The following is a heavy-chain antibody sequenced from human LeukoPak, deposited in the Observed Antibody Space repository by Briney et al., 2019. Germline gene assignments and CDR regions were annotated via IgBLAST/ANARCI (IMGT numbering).Heavy chain of an antibody. D-gene: IGHD2-15*01. CDR2: IYPSGST. CDR3: GRDALVGYFSYYYMDV. J-gene: IGHJ6*03. Sequence: SETLSLTCTVSGGSISSYYWSWIRQPAGKGLELIGRIYPSGSTSYNPSLKSRVTISIDTSKNQFSLKLSSVTAADTAVYYCGRDALVGYFSYYYMDVWGKGTTVTVSS. V-gene: IGHV4-4*07. CDR1: GGSISSYY.